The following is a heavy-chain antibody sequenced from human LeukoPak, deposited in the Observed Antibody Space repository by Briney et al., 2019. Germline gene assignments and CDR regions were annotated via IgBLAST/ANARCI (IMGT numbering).Heavy chain of an antibody. V-gene: IGHV4-59*10. Sequence: PSETLSLTCAVYGGSFSGYYWSWIRQPAGKGLEWIGRIYTSGSTNYNPSLKSRVTISVDTSKNQFSLKLSSVTAADTAVYYCASEYYDFWSGYPNYAFDIWGQGTMVTVSS. CDR3: ASEYYDFWSGYPNYAFDI. J-gene: IGHJ3*02. CDR2: IYTSGST. CDR1: GGSFSGYY. D-gene: IGHD3-3*01.